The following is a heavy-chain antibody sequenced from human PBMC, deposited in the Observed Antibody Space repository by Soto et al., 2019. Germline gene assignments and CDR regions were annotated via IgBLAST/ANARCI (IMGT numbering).Heavy chain of an antibody. CDR3: ARDGEGGAAAVNWFDP. D-gene: IGHD6-13*01. V-gene: IGHV3-21*01. J-gene: IGHJ5*02. Sequence: EVQLVESGGGLVKPGGSLRLSCAASGFNFSSYSMNWVRQAPGKGLEWVSSISSSSSYIYYADSVKGRFTISRDNAKNLLYLLMNSLRAEDTAVYYCARDGEGGAAAVNWFDPWGQGTLVTVSS. CDR2: ISSSSSYI. CDR1: GFNFSSYS.